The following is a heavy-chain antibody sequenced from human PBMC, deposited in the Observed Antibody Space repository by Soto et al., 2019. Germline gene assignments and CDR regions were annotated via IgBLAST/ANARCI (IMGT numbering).Heavy chain of an antibody. V-gene: IGHV3-53*01. CDR1: GFTVSSKY. CDR2: IQSGGPT. Sequence: PGGSLRLSCAASGFTVSSKYMSWVRQAPGKGLEWVSLIQSGGPTYYADSVKGRFTISRDNSKNTLYLQMNSLRAEDTAVYYCAKSAGATANYYYYYMDVWGKGTTVTVSS. D-gene: IGHD6-25*01. J-gene: IGHJ6*03. CDR3: AKSAGATANYYYYYMDV.